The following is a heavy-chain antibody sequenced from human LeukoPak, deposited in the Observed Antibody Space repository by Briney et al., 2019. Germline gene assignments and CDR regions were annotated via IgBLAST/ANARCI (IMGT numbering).Heavy chain of an antibody. CDR2: IYYSGST. CDR3: ANLQH. J-gene: IGHJ1*01. Sequence: SEALSLTCTVSGGSISNSHYYWGWIRQPPGKGLEWIGSIYYSGSTYYSPSLKSRLTISVDTSKNQFSLKLSSVTAADTAVYYCANLQHWGQGTLVTVSS. CDR1: GGSISNSHYY. D-gene: IGHD1-14*01. V-gene: IGHV4-39*01.